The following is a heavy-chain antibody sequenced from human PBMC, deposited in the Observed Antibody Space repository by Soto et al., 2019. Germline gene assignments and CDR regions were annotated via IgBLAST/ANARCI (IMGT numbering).Heavy chain of an antibody. Sequence: SVKVSCKASGGTFSSYAISWVRQAPGQGLEWMGGIIPIFGTANYAQKFQGRVTITADKSTSTAYMELSSLRSEDTAVYYCARVRSSGWFFFDYWGQGTLVTVSS. CDR1: GGTFSSYA. J-gene: IGHJ4*02. CDR3: ARVRSSGWFFFDY. CDR2: IIPIFGTA. V-gene: IGHV1-69*06. D-gene: IGHD6-19*01.